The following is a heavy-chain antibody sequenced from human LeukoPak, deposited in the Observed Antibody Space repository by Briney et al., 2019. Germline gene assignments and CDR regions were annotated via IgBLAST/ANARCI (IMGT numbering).Heavy chain of an antibody. CDR3: AASIAARPGYYYYMDV. Sequence: ASVKVSCKASGYTFTSYYMHWVRQAPGQGLEWMGIINPSGGSTSYAQKFQGRVTMTSDMSTSTVYMELSSLRSEDTAVYYCAASIAARPGYYYYMDVWGKGTTVTVSS. D-gene: IGHD6-6*01. V-gene: IGHV1-46*01. J-gene: IGHJ6*03. CDR1: GYTFTSYY. CDR2: INPSGGST.